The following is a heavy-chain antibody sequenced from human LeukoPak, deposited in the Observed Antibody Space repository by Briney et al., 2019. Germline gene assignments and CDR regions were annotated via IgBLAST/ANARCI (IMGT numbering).Heavy chain of an antibody. Sequence: PSETLSLTCAVYGGSFSGYYWSWIRQPPGKGLEWIGEINHSGSTNYNPSLKSRVTISVDTSKNQFSLKLSSVTAADTAVYYCARGRDDYGDYTFDYWGQGTLVTVSS. CDR1: GGSFSGYY. J-gene: IGHJ4*02. D-gene: IGHD4-17*01. V-gene: IGHV4-34*01. CDR3: ARGRDDYGDYTFDY. CDR2: INHSGST.